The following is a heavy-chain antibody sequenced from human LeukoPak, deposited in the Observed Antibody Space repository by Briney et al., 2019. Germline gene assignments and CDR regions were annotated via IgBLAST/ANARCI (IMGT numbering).Heavy chain of an antibody. V-gene: IGHV4-39*01. J-gene: IGHJ4*02. CDR3: ARLTITMIVVGSIDY. D-gene: IGHD3-22*01. CDR1: GGSISSSSYY. CDR2: IYYSGST. Sequence: PSETLTLTCTVSGGSISSSSYYWGWIRQPPGKGLEWIGSIYYSGSTYYNPSLKSRVTISVDTSKNQFSLKLSSVTAADTAVYYCARLTITMIVVGSIDYWGQGTLVTVSS.